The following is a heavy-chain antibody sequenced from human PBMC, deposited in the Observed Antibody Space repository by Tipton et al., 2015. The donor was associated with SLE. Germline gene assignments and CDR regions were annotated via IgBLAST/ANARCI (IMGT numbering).Heavy chain of an antibody. CDR1: GGSFSDYY. Sequence: TLSLTCAVHGGSFSDYYLNWIRQPPGKGLEWIGEINHSGSTNYNPSLKSRVTISVDTSKNQFSLNLTSVTAADTAVYYCARGGGGDTSWFAPWGQGTLVTVSS. CDR2: INHSGST. J-gene: IGHJ5*02. D-gene: IGHD2-21*01. CDR3: ARGGGGDTSWFAP. V-gene: IGHV4-34*01.